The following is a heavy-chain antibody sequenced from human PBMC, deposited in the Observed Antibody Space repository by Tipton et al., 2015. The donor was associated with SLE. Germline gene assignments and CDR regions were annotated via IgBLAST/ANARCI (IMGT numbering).Heavy chain of an antibody. Sequence: SLRLSCAASGFTFSSSTGYWVRQAPGRGLEYVAGISSNGDRTFYVDSVKGRFIISRDNSKNMMYLQMSSLRSEDTAVYYCEKDHILDSWSQGTLVTVSS. CDR2: ISSNGDRT. CDR1: GFTFSSST. V-gene: IGHV3-64D*06. J-gene: IGHJ5*01. CDR3: EKDHILDS.